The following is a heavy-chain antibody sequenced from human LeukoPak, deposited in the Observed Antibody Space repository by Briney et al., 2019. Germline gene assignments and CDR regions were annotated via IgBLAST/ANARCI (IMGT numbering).Heavy chain of an antibody. CDR2: IKYDGSEK. Sequence: GGSLRLSCEVSGFTFSNYWMNWVRQAPGKGLEWVASIKYDGSEKSYVDSVKGRFTISRDNAKNSLYLQMNSLRAEDTAVYYCAGPRPTTGDAFDIWGQGTMVTVSS. CDR3: AGPRPTTGDAFDI. V-gene: IGHV3-7*01. D-gene: IGHD1-14*01. J-gene: IGHJ3*02. CDR1: GFTFSNYW.